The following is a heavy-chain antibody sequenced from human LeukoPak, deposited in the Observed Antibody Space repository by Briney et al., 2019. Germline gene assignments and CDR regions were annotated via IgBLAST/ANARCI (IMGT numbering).Heavy chain of an antibody. CDR2: ISGGPVST. J-gene: IGHJ4*02. D-gene: IGHD2-15*01. Sequence: GGSLRLSCAASGFTFSSYGMTWVRQTPGKGLEWVSGISGGPVSTNYADSVKGRFTISRDNSKNTLYLQMNTLRAEDTAIYYCAKSGRYCSGGSCYQEASLDYWGQGTLVTVSS. CDR3: AKSGRYCSGGSCYQEASLDY. CDR1: GFTFSSYG. V-gene: IGHV3-23*01.